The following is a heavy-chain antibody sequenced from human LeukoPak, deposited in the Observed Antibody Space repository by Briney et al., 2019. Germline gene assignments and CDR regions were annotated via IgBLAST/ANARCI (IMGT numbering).Heavy chain of an antibody. CDR3: ARHSYCGGDCYSFGHYYFDY. Sequence: PSETLPLTCTVSGRSISSSSYCWGWIRQPPGQELESTGSVYYSGTTYYNPSLDRRAIISVDTSKNQFSLKLSSVTAADTAVYYCARHSYCGGDCYSFGHYYFDYWGQGTLVTVSS. CDR1: GRSISSSSYC. CDR2: VYYSGTT. J-gene: IGHJ4*02. V-gene: IGHV4-39*01. D-gene: IGHD2-21*01.